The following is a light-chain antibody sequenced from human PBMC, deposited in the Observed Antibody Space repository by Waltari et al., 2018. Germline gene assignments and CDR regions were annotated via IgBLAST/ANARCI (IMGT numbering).Light chain of an antibody. Sequence: QSVLTQPPSVSAAPGQRVTIPCSGGSSNIGKNYVSWYRQFPGSAPKLLIAEVTERPGGFPGRFSGSKSGTSATLDITGLQPGDEAEYYCGTWDSSLSGAVFGGGTLLTVL. CDR1: SSNIGKNY. CDR2: EVT. V-gene: IGLV1-51*01. CDR3: GTWDSSLSGAV. J-gene: IGLJ7*01.